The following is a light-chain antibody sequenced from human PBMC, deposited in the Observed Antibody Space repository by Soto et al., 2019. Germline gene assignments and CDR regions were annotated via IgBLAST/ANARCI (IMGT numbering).Light chain of an antibody. V-gene: IGLV2-8*01. J-gene: IGLJ1*01. CDR2: EVS. Sequence: QSALTQPPSASGSPGQSVTISCTGTSSDVGGYKYVSWYQHHPGKAPKLMIYEVSRRPSGVPDRFSGSKSGNTAYLTVSGLQAEDEADYYCCSSADNSHYVFGPGTKLTVL. CDR1: SSDVGGYKY. CDR3: CSSADNSHYV.